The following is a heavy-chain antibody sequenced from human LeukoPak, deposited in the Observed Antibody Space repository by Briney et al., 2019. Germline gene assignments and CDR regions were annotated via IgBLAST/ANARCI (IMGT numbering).Heavy chain of an antibody. CDR1: GFTFSRYD. Sequence: PGGSLRLSCAASGFTFSRYDLSWVRQAPGKGLECVSTIGRGVGSTYYADSVKGRFTISRDNAKNSLYLQMNSLRIEDMAFYYCAKGGRATRLDDAFDIWGQGTMVAVSS. CDR3: AKGGRATRLDDAFDI. J-gene: IGHJ3*02. V-gene: IGHV3-23*01. D-gene: IGHD6-6*01. CDR2: IGRGVGST.